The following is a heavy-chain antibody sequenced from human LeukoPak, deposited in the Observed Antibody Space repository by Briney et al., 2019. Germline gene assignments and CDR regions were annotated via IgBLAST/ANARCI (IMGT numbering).Heavy chain of an antibody. Sequence: PGGSLRLSCAASGFTFSSSWMSWVRQAPGKGLEWVSSISGSGGSTYHADSVKGRFTISRDNSKNTLYLQMNSLRAEDTAVYYCEGSTSWYYFDYWGQGTLVTVSS. CDR3: EGSTSWYYFDY. D-gene: IGHD2-2*01. J-gene: IGHJ4*02. V-gene: IGHV3-23*01. CDR2: ISGSGGST. CDR1: GFTFSSSW.